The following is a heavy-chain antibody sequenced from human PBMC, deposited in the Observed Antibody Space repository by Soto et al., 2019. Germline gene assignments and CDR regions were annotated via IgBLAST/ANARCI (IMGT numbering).Heavy chain of an antibody. D-gene: IGHD2-15*01. V-gene: IGHV3-11*01. J-gene: IGHJ3*02. CDR2: ISSSGSTI. Sequence: PGGSLGLSCAASGFTLRDYYMSWIRQAPGKGLEWVSYISSSGSTIYYADSVKGRFTISRDNAKNSLYLQMNSLRAEDTAVYYCAREGMDCSGGSCYASAAFDIWGQGTMVTVSS. CDR1: GFTLRDYY. CDR3: AREGMDCSGGSCYASAAFDI.